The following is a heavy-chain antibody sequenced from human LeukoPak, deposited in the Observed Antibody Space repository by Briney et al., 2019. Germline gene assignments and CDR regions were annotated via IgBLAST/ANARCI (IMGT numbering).Heavy chain of an antibody. Sequence: GGSLRLSCAASGFTFSSYSMNWVRQAPGKGLEWVSSISSSSSYIYYADSVKGRFTISGDNAKNSLYLQMNSLRAEDMAVYYCARGLKVDIGATIMAYWGQGTLVTVSS. V-gene: IGHV3-21*01. J-gene: IGHJ4*02. CDR1: GFTFSSYS. D-gene: IGHD5-12*01. CDR3: ARGLKVDIGATIMAY. CDR2: ISSSSSYI.